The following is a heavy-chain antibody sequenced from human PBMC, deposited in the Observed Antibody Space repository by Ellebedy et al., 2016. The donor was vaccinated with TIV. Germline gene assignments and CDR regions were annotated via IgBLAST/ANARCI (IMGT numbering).Heavy chain of an antibody. V-gene: IGHV3-33*01. D-gene: IGHD6-13*01. Sequence: PGGSLRLSCAASGFTFSSYGMHWVRQAPGKGLEWVAVIWYDGSNKYYADSVKGRFTISRDNSKNTLYLQMNSLRAEDTAVYYCARVDGYSSRWNRGNGYFAYWGQGTLVTVSS. CDR3: ARVDGYSSRWNRGNGYFAY. CDR1: GFTFSSYG. CDR2: IWYDGSNK. J-gene: IGHJ4*02.